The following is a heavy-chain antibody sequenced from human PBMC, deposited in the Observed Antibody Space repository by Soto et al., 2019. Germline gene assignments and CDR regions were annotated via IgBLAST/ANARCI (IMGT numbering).Heavy chain of an antibody. CDR1: GFNFDDYA. J-gene: IGHJ4*01. V-gene: IGHV3-9*01. Sequence: VQLVESGGGLVQPGRSLRVSCAASGFNFDDYAMHWVRQAPGKGLEWVSGISWNSGSVGYADSVKGRFTISRDNAKNSLYLQMNSLRPDDTAFYYCARDLTATETASDYWGQGILVTVSS. D-gene: IGHD5-18*01. CDR2: ISWNSGSV. CDR3: ARDLTATETASDY.